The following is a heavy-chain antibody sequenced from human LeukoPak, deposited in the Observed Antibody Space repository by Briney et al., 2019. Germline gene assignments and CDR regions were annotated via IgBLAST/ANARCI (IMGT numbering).Heavy chain of an antibody. CDR1: GGSISSYY. D-gene: IGHD3-10*01. Sequence: SETLSLTCTVSGGSISSYYWSWIRQPPGKGLEWIGYIYYSGSTNYNPPLKSRVTISVDTSKNQFSLKLSSVTAADTAVYYCARDPADYYGSGSYYSPNWYFDLWGRGTLVTVSS. V-gene: IGHV4-59*12. J-gene: IGHJ2*01. CDR3: ARDPADYYGSGSYYSPNWYFDL. CDR2: IYYSGST.